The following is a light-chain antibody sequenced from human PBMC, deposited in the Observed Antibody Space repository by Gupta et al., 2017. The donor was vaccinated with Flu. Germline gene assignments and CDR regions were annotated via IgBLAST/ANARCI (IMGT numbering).Light chain of an antibody. CDR3: ALYGRTGLYV. CDR2: NSN. V-gene: IGLV8-61*01. Sequence: TVTLTCGLSSGSVSTNYDPSWYQQTPGQAPRPLIYNSNTRSAGVPDRFSGSVRGNKAALTITVAQADDESDYYCALYGRTGLYVFGTGTKVTVL. CDR1: SGSVSTNYD. J-gene: IGLJ1*01.